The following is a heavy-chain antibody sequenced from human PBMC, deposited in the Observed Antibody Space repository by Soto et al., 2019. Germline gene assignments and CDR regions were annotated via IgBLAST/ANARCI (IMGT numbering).Heavy chain of an antibody. Sequence: QVQLVESGGGVVQPGRSLRLSCAASGFTFSSYSMHWVRQAPGKGLEWVAAMSFDGNSKYFADSVKGRFTISRDNSKNTLSLQMNSLGADDSAVYYCARGRSVIDHDDFEYWGQGILVTVSS. V-gene: IGHV3-30-3*01. CDR2: MSFDGNSK. CDR3: ARGRSVIDHDDFEY. D-gene: IGHD2-21*01. CDR1: GFTFSSYS. J-gene: IGHJ4*02.